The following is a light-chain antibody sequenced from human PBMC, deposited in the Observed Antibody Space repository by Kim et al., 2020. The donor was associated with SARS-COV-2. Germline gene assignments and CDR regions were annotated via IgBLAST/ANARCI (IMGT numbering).Light chain of an antibody. Sequence: SPGERATLSCRASQSIGSSLFAWYQQTPVQAPRLFICGASSTAASIPGRCSGSGSGKDFPLTISRLEPEDFAVYYCQQYDSSPRTFGQGTKVDIK. CDR2: GAS. CDR1: QSIGSSL. CDR3: QQYDSSPRT. J-gene: IGKJ1*01. V-gene: IGKV3-20*01.